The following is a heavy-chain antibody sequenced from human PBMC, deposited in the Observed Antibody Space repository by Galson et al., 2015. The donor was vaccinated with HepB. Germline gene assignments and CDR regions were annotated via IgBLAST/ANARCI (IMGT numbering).Heavy chain of an antibody. D-gene: IGHD3-9*01. V-gene: IGHV1-18*01. J-gene: IGHJ4*02. CDR1: GYTFTSYG. Sequence: SVKVSCKASGYTFTSYGISWVRQAPGQGLEWMGWISAYNGNTNYAQKLQGRVTMTTDTSTSTAYMELRSLRSDDTAVYYCARDRLGILTGYSRGYFDYWGQGTLVTVSS. CDR2: ISAYNGNT. CDR3: ARDRLGILTGYSRGYFDY.